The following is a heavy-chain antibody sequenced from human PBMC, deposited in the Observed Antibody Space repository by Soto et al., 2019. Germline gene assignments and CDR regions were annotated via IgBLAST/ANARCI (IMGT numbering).Heavy chain of an antibody. CDR3: ARDVAAADY. V-gene: IGHV1-3*01. Sequence: ASVKVSCKASGYTFTSYAMHWVRQAPGQRLEWMGWINAGNGNRKYSQKFQGRVTFTRDTSATTAYMELSSLRPEDTAVYYCARDVAAADYWGQGTLVTVSS. J-gene: IGHJ4*02. CDR1: GYTFTSYA. D-gene: IGHD6-13*01. CDR2: INAGNGNR.